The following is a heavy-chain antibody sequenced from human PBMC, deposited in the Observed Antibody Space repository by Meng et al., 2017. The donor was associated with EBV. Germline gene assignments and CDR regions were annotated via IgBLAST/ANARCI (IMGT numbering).Heavy chain of an antibody. Sequence: GQVGRSGAEVKKPGSSVKVSCKASGGTFSSYAISWVRQAPGQGLEWMGGIIPIFGTANYAQKFQGRVTITADESTSTAYMELSSLRSEDTAVYYCARGYRGSSWYLGYWGQGTLVTVSS. CDR3: ARGYRGSSWYLGY. J-gene: IGHJ4*02. D-gene: IGHD6-13*01. CDR2: IIPIFGTA. V-gene: IGHV1-69*01. CDR1: GGTFSSYA.